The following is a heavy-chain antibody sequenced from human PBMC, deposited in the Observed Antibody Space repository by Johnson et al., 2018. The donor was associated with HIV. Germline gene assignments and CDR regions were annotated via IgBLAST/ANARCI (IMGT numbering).Heavy chain of an antibody. J-gene: IGHJ3*02. CDR1: GFTFSDYY. D-gene: IGHD2-15*01. CDR3: TGRDLLRAFDI. V-gene: IGHV3-11*04. CDR2: ISSDGSTI. Sequence: QVRLVESGGGLVKPGGSLRLSCAASGFTFSDYYMTWIRQAPGKGLEWISYISSDGSTIDYADSVKGRFTISRDNGNNSLYLQINSLRAEDAAVYYCTGRDLLRAFDIWGQGTMVTVSS.